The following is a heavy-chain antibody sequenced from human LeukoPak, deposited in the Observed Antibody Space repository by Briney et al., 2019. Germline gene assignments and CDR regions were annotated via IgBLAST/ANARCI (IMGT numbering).Heavy chain of an antibody. CDR1: GFRFSDYA. CDR3: AKAGGGHSSGYYFDAFDI. CDR2: ISYDGSNK. Sequence: GGSLRLSCAASGFRFSDYAIHWVRQAPGKGLEWVAVISYDGSNKYYADSVKVRFTISRDNSKNTLYMQMNSLRAEDTAVYYCAKAGGGHSSGYYFDAFDIWGQGTMVTVSS. D-gene: IGHD3-22*01. V-gene: IGHV3-30*18. J-gene: IGHJ3*02.